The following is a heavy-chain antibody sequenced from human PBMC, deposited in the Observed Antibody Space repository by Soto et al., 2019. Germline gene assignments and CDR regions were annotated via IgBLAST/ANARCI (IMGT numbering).Heavy chain of an antibody. CDR3: ARETHFIDY. V-gene: IGHV3-48*03. CDR1: GFTFSSYE. CDR2: ISSTGTSM. J-gene: IGHJ4*02. Sequence: VQLVGSGGDLVQPGGSLRLSCAASGFTFSSYEMNWVRQAPGKGLEWVSYISSTGTSMDYADSVKGRFTISRDNAKNSLFLQLNSLRDEDTAVYYCARETHFIDYWGQGTLVSVSA.